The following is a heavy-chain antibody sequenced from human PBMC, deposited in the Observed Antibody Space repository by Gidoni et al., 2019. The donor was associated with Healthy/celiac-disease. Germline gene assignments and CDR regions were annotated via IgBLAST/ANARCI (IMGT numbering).Heavy chain of an antibody. V-gene: IGHV3-33*01. J-gene: IGHJ4*02. Sequence: QVQLVESGGGVVQPGRSLRLSCAASGFTFSSYGMHWVRQAPGKGLEWVAVIWYDGSNKYYADSVNGRFTISRDNSKNTLYLQMNSLRAEDTAVYYCASTEVTTLEIDYWGQGTLVTVSS. D-gene: IGHD4-17*01. CDR3: ASTEVTTLEIDY. CDR1: GFTFSSYG. CDR2: IWYDGSNK.